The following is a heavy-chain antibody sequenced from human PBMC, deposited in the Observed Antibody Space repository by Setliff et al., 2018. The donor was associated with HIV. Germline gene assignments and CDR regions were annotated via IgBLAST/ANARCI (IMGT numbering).Heavy chain of an antibody. Sequence: GESLKIPCAASGFSVSNNFMRWIRQAPGKGLEWVSYISSSSSTIYYADSVKGRFTISRDNAKNSLYLQMNSLRAEDTAVYYCARGKDGYSYGQTIEYYNCMDVWGKGTTVTVSS. CDR3: ARGKDGYSYGQTIEYYNCMDV. CDR2: ISSSSSTI. J-gene: IGHJ6*03. V-gene: IGHV3-48*01. D-gene: IGHD5-18*01. CDR1: GFSVSNNF.